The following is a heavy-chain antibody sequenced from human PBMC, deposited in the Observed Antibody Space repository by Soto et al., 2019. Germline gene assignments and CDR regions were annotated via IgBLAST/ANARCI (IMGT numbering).Heavy chain of an antibody. CDR3: ARDHSPRLRYFDWPAY. D-gene: IGHD3-9*01. Sequence: ASVKVSCKASGYTFTSYGISWVRQAPGQGLEWMGWISAYNGNTNYAQKLQGRVTMTTDTSTSTAYMELRSLRSDDTAVYYCARDHSPRLRYFDWPAYWGQGTLVTVSS. CDR1: GYTFTSYG. V-gene: IGHV1-18*01. J-gene: IGHJ4*02. CDR2: ISAYNGNT.